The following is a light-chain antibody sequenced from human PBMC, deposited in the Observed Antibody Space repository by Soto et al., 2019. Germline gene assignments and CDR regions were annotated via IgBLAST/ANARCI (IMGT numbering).Light chain of an antibody. J-gene: IGKJ1*01. Sequence: EIVLTQSPGTLSLSPGERATLSCRASQSVSSSYLAWYQQKPGQAPRLLIYGASSRATGIPDRFSGSGSGTDFTLTISRLEPEDFAVYYCQQCGSSRTFGQGTKVDNK. V-gene: IGKV3-20*01. CDR3: QQCGSSRT. CDR2: GAS. CDR1: QSVSSSY.